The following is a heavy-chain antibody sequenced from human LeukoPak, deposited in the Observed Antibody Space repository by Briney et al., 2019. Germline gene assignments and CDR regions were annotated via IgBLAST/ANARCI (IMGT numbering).Heavy chain of an antibody. CDR3: AREGGTTVKITFDY. V-gene: IGHV3-48*03. Sequence: LPGGSLRLSCAASGFTFSSYEMNWVRQAPGKGREWVSYISSSGSTIYYADSVKGRFTISRDNAKNSLYLQMNSLRDEDTAVYYCAREGGTTVKITFDYWGQGTLVTVSS. D-gene: IGHD4-17*01. CDR1: GFTFSSYE. CDR2: ISSSGSTI. J-gene: IGHJ4*02.